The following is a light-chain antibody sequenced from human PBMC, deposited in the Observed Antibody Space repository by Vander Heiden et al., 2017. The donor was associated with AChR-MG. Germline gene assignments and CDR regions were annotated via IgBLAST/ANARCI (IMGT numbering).Light chain of an antibody. V-gene: IGLV3-21*02. Sequence: SYVLPQPPSVSVAPGRPATIPCRGDDIGSRNVHWYQQKPGQAPELVIFDDRERPSGIPERISGTKSGNTATLTISRVEVADEADYYCHRWDGIGELFGGGTKLTVL. J-gene: IGLJ2*01. CDR3: HRWDGIGEL. CDR2: DDR. CDR1: DIGSRN.